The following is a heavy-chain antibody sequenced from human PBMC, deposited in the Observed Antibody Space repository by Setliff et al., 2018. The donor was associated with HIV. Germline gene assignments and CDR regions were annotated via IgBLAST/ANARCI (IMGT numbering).Heavy chain of an antibody. V-gene: IGHV4-34*01. CDR2: LSPSGTT. J-gene: IGHJ4*02. CDR3: ARGPNLLTHYYDSSGYAVGYSDH. D-gene: IGHD3-22*01. CDR1: GGSFSNYY. Sequence: SETLSLTCTVYGGSFSNYYTNWIRQPPGKGLEWIGELSPSGTTRSNPSLQSRVTISLDTSNNQFSLKLTSVTAADTAVYYCARGPNLLTHYYDSSGYAVGYSDHWGQGTLVTVSS.